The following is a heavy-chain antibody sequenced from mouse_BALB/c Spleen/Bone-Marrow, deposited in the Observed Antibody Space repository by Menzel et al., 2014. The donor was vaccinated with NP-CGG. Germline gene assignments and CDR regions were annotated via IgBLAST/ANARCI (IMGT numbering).Heavy chain of an antibody. Sequence: VKLMESAAELVRPGASVKLSCKASGYIFTSYTIQWIKQRPGQGLEWIGYINPSIGYTEYNQKFKDKTTLTADTSSSTTYMQLSSLTSEDSAVYYCAREGTYYAYFDYWGQGTTLTVSS. V-gene: IGHV1-4*02. CDR2: INPSIGYT. CDR1: GYIFTSYT. J-gene: IGHJ2*01. CDR3: AREGTYYAYFDY. D-gene: IGHD1-1*01.